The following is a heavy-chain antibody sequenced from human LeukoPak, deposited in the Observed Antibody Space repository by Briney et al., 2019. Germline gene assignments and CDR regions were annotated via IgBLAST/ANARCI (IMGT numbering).Heavy chain of an antibody. CDR1: GFTFSSYA. CDR3: AKDMDALTYYYDSSGYLSPSSFDY. V-gene: IGHV3-23*01. D-gene: IGHD3-22*01. J-gene: IGHJ4*02. Sequence: PGGSLRLSCAASGFTFSSYAMNWVRQAPGKGLEWVSAISGSGGSTYYADSVKGRFTISRDNAKNSLYLQMNSLRAEDTALYYCAKDMDALTYYYDSSGYLSPSSFDYWGQGTLVTVSS. CDR2: ISGSGGST.